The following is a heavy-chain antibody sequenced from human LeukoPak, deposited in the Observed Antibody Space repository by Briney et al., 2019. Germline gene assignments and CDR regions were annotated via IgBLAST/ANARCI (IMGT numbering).Heavy chain of an antibody. CDR2: ISYDGSNK. V-gene: IGHV3-30-3*01. CDR1: GFTFSSYA. Sequence: GGSLRLSCAASGFTFSSYAMHWVRQAPGKGLEWVAVISYDGSNKYCADSVKGRFTISRDNSKNTLYLQMNSLRAEDTAVYYCASLYYYDSSGYYDYWGQGTLVTVSS. J-gene: IGHJ4*02. CDR3: ASLYYYDSSGYYDY. D-gene: IGHD3-22*01.